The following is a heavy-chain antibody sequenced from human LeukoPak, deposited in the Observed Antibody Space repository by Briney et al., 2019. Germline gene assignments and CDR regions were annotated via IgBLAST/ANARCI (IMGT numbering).Heavy chain of an antibody. J-gene: IGHJ5*02. CDR3: ARDPVVAATSANWFDP. CDR2: IYYSGST. CDR1: GGSISSSSYY. D-gene: IGHD2-15*01. V-gene: IGHV4-39*07. Sequence: SETLSLTCTVSGGSISSSSYYWGWIRQPPGKGLEWIGSIYYSGSTYYNPSLKSRVTISVDTSKNQFSLRLSSVTAADTAVYYCARDPVVAATSANWFDPWGQGTLVTVSS.